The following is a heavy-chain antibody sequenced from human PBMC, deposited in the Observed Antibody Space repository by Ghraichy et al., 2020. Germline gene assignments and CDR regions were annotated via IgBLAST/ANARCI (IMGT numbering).Heavy chain of an antibody. J-gene: IGHJ4*02. V-gene: IGHV3-48*03. Sequence: GGSLRLSFPASGFAFSSYDMNWVRQAPGKGLEWVAHISSSGSTIYYADSVRGRFTISRDNAKNSLFLQMKTLRAEDTAVYYCARILASRPYFDYWGQGSLVPVS. CDR3: ARILASRPYFDY. D-gene: IGHD6-6*01. CDR2: ISSSGSTI. CDR1: GFAFSSYD.